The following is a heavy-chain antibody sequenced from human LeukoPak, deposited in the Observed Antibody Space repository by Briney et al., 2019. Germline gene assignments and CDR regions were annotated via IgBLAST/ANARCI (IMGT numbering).Heavy chain of an antibody. V-gene: IGHV3-23*01. Sequence: GGSLRLSCAASGFTFSSYAMSWVRQAPGKGLEWVSAISGSGGSTYYADSVKGRFTISRDNSKNTLYLQMNSLRAEDTAVYYCAKAARNYYDSSGYYFSPDYRGQGTLVTVSS. D-gene: IGHD3-22*01. CDR3: AKAARNYYDSSGYYFSPDY. J-gene: IGHJ4*02. CDR2: ISGSGGST. CDR1: GFTFSSYA.